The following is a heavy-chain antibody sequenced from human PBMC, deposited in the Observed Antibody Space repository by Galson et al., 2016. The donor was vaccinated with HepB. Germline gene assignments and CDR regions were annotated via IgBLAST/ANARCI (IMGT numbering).Heavy chain of an antibody. CDR3: AKRPRWAVAGTGFDS. V-gene: IGHV3-23*01. CDR1: QFSFSAFA. D-gene: IGHD6-19*01. J-gene: IGHJ4*02. Sequence: SLRLSCAASQFSFSAFAMTWVRQAQGKGLQWVSSIGGDGLDRYYADSVKGRFTISRDNSKSILYLQMNSLRPEDTAMYYCAKRPRWAVAGTGFDSWGQGTLVTVSS. CDR2: IGGDGLDR.